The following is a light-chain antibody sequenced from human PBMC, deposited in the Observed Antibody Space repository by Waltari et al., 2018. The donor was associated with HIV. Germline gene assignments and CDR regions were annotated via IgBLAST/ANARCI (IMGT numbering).Light chain of an antibody. Sequence: DIVMTQSPDSLAVSLGERATINCKSSQPVLYSSNNKNYLAWYQQKPGQPPKLLIYWASTRESGVPDRFSGSGSGTDFTLTISSLQAEDVAVYYCQQYYTTPFTFGPGTKVDIK. CDR1: QPVLYSSNNKNY. J-gene: IGKJ3*01. V-gene: IGKV4-1*01. CDR3: QQYYTTPFT. CDR2: WAS.